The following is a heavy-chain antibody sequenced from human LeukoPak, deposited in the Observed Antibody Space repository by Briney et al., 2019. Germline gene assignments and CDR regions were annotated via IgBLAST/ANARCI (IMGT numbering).Heavy chain of an antibody. V-gene: IGHV3-23*01. D-gene: IGHD3/OR15-3a*01. CDR2: ISGSGGST. CDR1: GFTFSSYA. J-gene: IGHJ4*02. CDR3: ARGGPSDAYHFDY. Sequence: GGSLRLSCAASGFTFSSYAMSWVRQAPGKGLEWVSAISGSGGSTYYADSVKGRFTISRENAKNSLYLQMNSLRAEDTAVYYCARGGPSDAYHFDYWGQGTLVTVSS.